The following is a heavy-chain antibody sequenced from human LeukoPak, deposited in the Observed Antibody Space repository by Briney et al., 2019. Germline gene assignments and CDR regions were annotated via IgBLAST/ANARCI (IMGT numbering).Heavy chain of an antibody. D-gene: IGHD3-10*01. CDR2: ISFDASNE. J-gene: IGHJ4*02. Sequence: GGSLRLSCAAPGFTFSGSAMHWVRQAPGKGLEWVAVISFDASNEYYADSVKGRFTISRDNSKNTLYLQMNSLSVEDTAVYYCARVGYYASGPFSYFDYWGQGTLVTVSS. V-gene: IGHV3-30-3*01. CDR3: ARVGYYASGPFSYFDY. CDR1: GFTFSGSA.